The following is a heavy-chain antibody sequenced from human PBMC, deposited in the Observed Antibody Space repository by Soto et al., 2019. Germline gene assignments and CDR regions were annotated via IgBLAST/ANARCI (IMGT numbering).Heavy chain of an antibody. CDR2: IKSKTDGGTT. J-gene: IGHJ3*02. Sequence: EVQLVESGGGLVKPGGSLRLSCAASGFTFSNAWMSWVRQAPGKGLEWVGRIKSKTDGGTTDYAAPVKGRFTISRDDSKNTLYLQMNSLKTEDTAVYYCTISRYNWNPPDAAFDIWGQGTMVTVSS. CDR3: TISRYNWNPPDAAFDI. V-gene: IGHV3-15*01. CDR1: GFTFSNAW. D-gene: IGHD1-20*01.